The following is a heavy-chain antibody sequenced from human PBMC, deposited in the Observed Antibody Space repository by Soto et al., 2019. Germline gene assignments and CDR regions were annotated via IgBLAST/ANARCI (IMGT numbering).Heavy chain of an antibody. D-gene: IGHD5-12*01. Sequence: SETLSLTCTVSGGSISSGGYYWSWIRQHPGKGLEWIGYIYYSGSTYYNPSLKSRVTISVDTSKNQFSLKLSSVTAADTAVYYCARDVDGYMREMAFDIWGQGTMVTVSS. CDR3: ARDVDGYMREMAFDI. J-gene: IGHJ3*02. CDR2: IYYSGST. V-gene: IGHV4-31*03. CDR1: GGSISSGGYY.